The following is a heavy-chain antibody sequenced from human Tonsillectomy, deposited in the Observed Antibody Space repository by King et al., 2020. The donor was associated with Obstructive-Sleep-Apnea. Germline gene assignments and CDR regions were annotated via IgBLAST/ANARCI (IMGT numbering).Heavy chain of an antibody. Sequence: VQLQESGPGLVKPSQTLSLTCAISGDSVSSNSAAWNWIRQSPSRGLEWLGRTYYRSKWYNDYAVSVKSRITINPDTSKNQFSMQLNSVTPEDTAVYYCAIELTVPKLVTYLTYTWLAHYYMDYWGQGTLVTVSS. D-gene: IGHD3-16*01. CDR3: AIELTVPKLVTYLTYTWLAHYYMDY. J-gene: IGHJ4*02. V-gene: IGHV6-1*01. CDR2: TYYRSKWYN. CDR1: GDSVSSNSAA.